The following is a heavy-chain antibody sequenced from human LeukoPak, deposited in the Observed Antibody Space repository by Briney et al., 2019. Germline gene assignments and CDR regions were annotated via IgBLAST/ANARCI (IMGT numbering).Heavy chain of an antibody. CDR3: ASEDSSGWDAFDI. CDR1: GYTFTSYY. Sequence: GASVKVSCKASGYTFTSYYMHWVRQAPGQGLEWMGIINPRGGSTSYAQKFQGRVTMTRDTSTSTVYMELSSLRSEDTAVYYCASEDSSGWDAFDIWGQGTMVTVSS. CDR2: INPRGGST. D-gene: IGHD6-19*01. J-gene: IGHJ3*02. V-gene: IGHV1-46*01.